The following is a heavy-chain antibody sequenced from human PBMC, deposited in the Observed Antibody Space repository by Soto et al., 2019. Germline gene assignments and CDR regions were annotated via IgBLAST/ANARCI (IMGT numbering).Heavy chain of an antibody. D-gene: IGHD4-17*01. Sequence: EVQLLESGGGLVRPGGSLRLSCAASGFTFSSYAMTWVRQAPGKGLEWVSGVSGTGGSAYYADSVKGRFTISRDKSTNTLYLHMTSLRAEDTAVYYCARGSAYSDYDFEYWGQGTLVTVSS. CDR3: ARGSAYSDYDFEY. CDR2: VSGTGGSA. CDR1: GFTFSSYA. J-gene: IGHJ4*02. V-gene: IGHV3-23*01.